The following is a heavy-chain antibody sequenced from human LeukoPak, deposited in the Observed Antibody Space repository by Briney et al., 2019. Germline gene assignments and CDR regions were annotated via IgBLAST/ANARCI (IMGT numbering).Heavy chain of an antibody. CDR2: ISYDGSNK. CDR3: ATRAGGY. V-gene: IGHV3-30*04. D-gene: IGHD3-10*01. J-gene: IGHJ4*02. CDR1: GFTFSSYA. Sequence: PGGSLRLSCAASGFTFSSYAMHWVRQAPGKGLEWVAVISYDGSNKYYADSVKGRFTISRDNSKNTLYLQMNSLRAEDTAVYYCATRAGGYWGQGTLVTVSS.